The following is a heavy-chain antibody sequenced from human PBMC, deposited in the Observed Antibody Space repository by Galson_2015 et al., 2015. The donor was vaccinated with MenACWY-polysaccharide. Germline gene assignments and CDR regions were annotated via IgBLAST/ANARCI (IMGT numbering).Heavy chain of an antibody. CDR1: GGSISSSNW. CDR3: ARVVGATGDDAFDI. J-gene: IGHJ3*02. CDR2: IYHSGST. Sequence: SETLSLTCAVSGGSISSSNWWSWVRQPPGKGLEWIGEIYHSGSTNYNPSLKSRVTISVDKSKNQFSLKLSSVTAADTAVYYCARVVGATGDDAFDIWGQGTMVTVSS. V-gene: IGHV4-4*02. D-gene: IGHD1-26*01.